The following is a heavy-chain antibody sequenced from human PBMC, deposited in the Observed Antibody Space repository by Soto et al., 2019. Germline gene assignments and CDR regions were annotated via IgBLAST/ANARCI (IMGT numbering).Heavy chain of an antibody. CDR1: GFTFSSYA. CDR2: ISGSGGST. V-gene: IGHV3-23*01. Sequence: PGGSLRLSCAASGFTFSSYAMSWVRQAPGKGLEWVSAISGSGGSTYYADSVKGRFTISRDNSKNTLYLQMNSLRAEDTAVYYCAKDSQYYYGSGSTFDYWGQGTLVTVSS. J-gene: IGHJ4*02. CDR3: AKDSQYYYGSGSTFDY. D-gene: IGHD3-10*01.